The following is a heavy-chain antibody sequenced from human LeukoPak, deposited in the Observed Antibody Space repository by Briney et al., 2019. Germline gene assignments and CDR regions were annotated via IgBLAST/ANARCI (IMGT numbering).Heavy chain of an antibody. D-gene: IGHD6-6*01. CDR1: GFTFSSYS. CDR3: ARDGEQLVRFDY. V-gene: IGHV3-21*01. Sequence: GGSLRLSCAASGFTFSSYSMNWVRQAPGKGLEWLSSISSSSSYIYYADSVKGRFTISRDNAKNSLYLQMNSLRAEETAVYYCARDGEQLVRFDYWGQGTLVTVSS. J-gene: IGHJ4*02. CDR2: ISSSSSYI.